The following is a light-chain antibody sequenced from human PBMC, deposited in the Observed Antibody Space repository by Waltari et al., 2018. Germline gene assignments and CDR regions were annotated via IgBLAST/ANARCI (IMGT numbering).Light chain of an antibody. Sequence: QSALPQPPSASGSPGQSVTISCTGPRSDVAGYNYVSLYQQHPGKAPQLMIYEVSKRPSGVPDRFSGFKSGNTASLTVSGLQAEDEADYYCSSYAGSNNFVLFGGGTKLTVL. CDR3: SSYAGSNNFVL. V-gene: IGLV2-8*01. CDR1: RSDVAGYNY. J-gene: IGLJ2*01. CDR2: EVS.